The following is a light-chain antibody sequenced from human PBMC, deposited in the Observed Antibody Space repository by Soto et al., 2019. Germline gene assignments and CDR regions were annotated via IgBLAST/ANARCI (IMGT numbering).Light chain of an antibody. J-gene: IGLJ2*01. CDR1: TSNIGAGYD. V-gene: IGLV1-40*01. CDR2: GNF. CDR3: QSYDSSLSVSI. Sequence: QSVLTQPPSVSGAPGQRVTISCTGSTSNIGAGYDVRWYRHLPGTAPKLLIYGNFDRPSGVPDRFSGSKSGTSASLAISGLQAEDEADYYCQSYDSSLSVSIFGGGTKVTVL.